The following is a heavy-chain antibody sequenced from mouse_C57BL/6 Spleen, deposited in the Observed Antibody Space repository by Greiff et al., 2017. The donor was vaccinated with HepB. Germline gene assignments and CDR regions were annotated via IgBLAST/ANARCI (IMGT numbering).Heavy chain of an antibody. CDR2: IDPSDSYT. J-gene: IGHJ2*01. Sequence: VQLQQSGAELVMPGASVKLSCKASGYTFTSYWMHWVKQRPGQGLEWIGEIDPSDSYTNYNQKFKGKSTLTEDKSSSTAYMQLSSLTSEDSAVYYCARSYYGSSYGYWGQGTTLTVSS. D-gene: IGHD1-1*01. CDR3: ARSYYGSSYGY. V-gene: IGHV1-69*01. CDR1: GYTFTSYW.